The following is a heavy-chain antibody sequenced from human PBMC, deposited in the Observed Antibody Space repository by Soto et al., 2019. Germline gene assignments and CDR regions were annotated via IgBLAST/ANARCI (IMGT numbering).Heavy chain of an antibody. J-gene: IGHJ4*02. CDR1: GGSSSSGGYS. Sequence: SETLCLSCGVSGGSSSSGGYSWSWIRQPPGKGLEWIGYIYHSGSTYYNPSLKSRVTISVDRSKNQFSLKLSSVTAADTAVYYCARGNYDSSGSYFDYWGQGTLVTVSS. CDR3: ARGNYDSSGSYFDY. CDR2: IYHSGST. D-gene: IGHD3-22*01. V-gene: IGHV4-30-2*01.